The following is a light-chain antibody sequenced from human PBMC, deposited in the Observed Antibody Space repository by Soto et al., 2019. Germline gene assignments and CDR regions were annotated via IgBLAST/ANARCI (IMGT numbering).Light chain of an antibody. CDR3: QQSYSTPLT. J-gene: IGKJ4*01. CDR2: AAS. V-gene: IGKV1-39*01. CDR1: QSISSY. Sequence: DIQMTQSPSSLSASVGDRVTITCRASQSISSYLNWYQQKPGKAPNLLIYAASSLQSGVPSRFSGSGSGTDFTLTISSLQPADFAAYYCQQSYSTPLTFGGGTKVEIK.